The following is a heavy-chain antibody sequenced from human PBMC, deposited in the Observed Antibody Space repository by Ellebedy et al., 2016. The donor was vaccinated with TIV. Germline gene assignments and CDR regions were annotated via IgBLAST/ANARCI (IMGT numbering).Heavy chain of an antibody. J-gene: IGHJ4*02. CDR1: GFTFSSFW. CDR3: ARGDGRGHNVNEG. Sequence: GESLKISCAASGFTFSSFWMSWVRQAPGKGLEWVANIKQDGSEKYYVDSVKGRFTVSRDNAVNSLYLQMNSLRAEDTAVHFCARGDGRGHNVNEGWGQGTLVTVSS. CDR2: IKQDGSEK. D-gene: IGHD5/OR15-5a*01. V-gene: IGHV3-7*01.